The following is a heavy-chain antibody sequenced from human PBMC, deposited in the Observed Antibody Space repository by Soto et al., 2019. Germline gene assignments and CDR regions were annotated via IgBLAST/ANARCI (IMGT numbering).Heavy chain of an antibody. CDR1: GGSFSGYY. Sequence: SETLSLTCAVYGGSFSGYYWGWIRQPPGKGLEWIGEINHSGSTNYNPSLKSRVTISVDTSKNQFSLKLSSVTAADTAVYYCDGGDYEGYYYGMDVWGQGTTVT. CDR2: INHSGST. CDR3: DGGDYEGYYYGMDV. V-gene: IGHV4-34*01. J-gene: IGHJ6*02. D-gene: IGHD4-17*01.